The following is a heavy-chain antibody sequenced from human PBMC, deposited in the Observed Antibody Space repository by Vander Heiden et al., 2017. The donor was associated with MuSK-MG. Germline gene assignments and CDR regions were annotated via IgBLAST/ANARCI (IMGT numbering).Heavy chain of an antibody. CDR1: GLPLSSCG. J-gene: IGHJ4*02. CDR3: ARDSSGYYGSGSYYHY. V-gene: IGHV3-33*01. Sequence: QVHLVESVRSEVQRGRFLSFSCGVSGLPLSSCGLHWVRQDSCKGLEWLAVIWYDESNKYSADSVKGRFTISRDNSKNTLYLQMNSLRAEDTDVYYCARDSSGYYGSGSYYHYWVQGTLVTVSS. D-gene: IGHD3-10*01. CDR2: IWYDESNK.